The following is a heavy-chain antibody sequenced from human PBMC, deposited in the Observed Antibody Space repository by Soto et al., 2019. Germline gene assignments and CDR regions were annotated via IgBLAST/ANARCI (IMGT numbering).Heavy chain of an antibody. CDR2: LSFDGITK. CDR3: AKDGAWELLPAYGMDV. D-gene: IGHD1-26*01. J-gene: IGHJ6*01. Sequence: QVQLVESGGGFVQPGRSLRLSCAASGFSFSSFGMHWVRQAPGKGLEWVAGLSFDGITKHYADSVKGRFTISRDNSKNTMYLQMNRLRPEDTSIYSCAKDGAWELLPAYGMDVWGPGTTVTVSS. CDR1: GFSFSSFG. V-gene: IGHV3-30*18.